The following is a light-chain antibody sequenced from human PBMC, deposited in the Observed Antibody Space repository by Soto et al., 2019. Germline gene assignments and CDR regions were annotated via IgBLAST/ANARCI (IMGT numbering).Light chain of an antibody. V-gene: IGKV3-11*01. CDR2: DAS. J-gene: IGKJ3*01. CDR3: QQRSNRHPV. Sequence: EIVLTQSPATLSLSPGERATLSCRASQSVSSYLAWYQQKPGQAPRLLIYDASNRATGIPARFSGSGSGTDFTLTISSLEHADFAVYYCQQRSNRHPVFGHGTKVDIK. CDR1: QSVSSY.